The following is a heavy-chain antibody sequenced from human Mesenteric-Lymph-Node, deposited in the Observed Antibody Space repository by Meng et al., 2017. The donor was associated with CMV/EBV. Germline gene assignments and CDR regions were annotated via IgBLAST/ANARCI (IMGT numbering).Heavy chain of an antibody. CDR3: ARRGYSYASDY. CDR2: IYPGDSDT. V-gene: IGHV5-51*01. D-gene: IGHD5-12*01. Sequence: ISCKASGYTFANYWLGWVREMPGKGLEWLGFIYPGDSDTRYSPSFQGQVTISADKSINTAYLQWSGLKASDTAIYYCARRGYSYASDYWGQGTLVTVSS. J-gene: IGHJ4*02. CDR1: GYTFANYW.